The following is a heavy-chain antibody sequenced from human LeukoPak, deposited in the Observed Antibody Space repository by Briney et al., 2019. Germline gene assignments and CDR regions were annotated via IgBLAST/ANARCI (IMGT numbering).Heavy chain of an antibody. CDR2: ISSSGYTI. CDR1: GFTFSSYE. J-gene: IGHJ6*03. CDR3: ARDRYYSSSWYYYYMDV. V-gene: IGHV3-48*03. D-gene: IGHD6-13*01. Sequence: GGSLRLSCAASGFTFSSYEMNWVRQAPGKGLEWVSYISSSGYTIYYADSVKGRFTISRDNAKNSLYLQMHSLRAEDTAVYYCARDRYYSSSWYYYYMDVWGKGTTVTISS.